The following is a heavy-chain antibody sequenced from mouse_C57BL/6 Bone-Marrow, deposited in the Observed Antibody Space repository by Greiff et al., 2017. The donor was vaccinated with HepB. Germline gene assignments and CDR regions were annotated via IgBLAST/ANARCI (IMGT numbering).Heavy chain of an antibody. CDR3: ARTTTVVGYYFDY. CDR2: IDPSDSYT. J-gene: IGHJ2*01. D-gene: IGHD1-1*01. CDR1: VYTFTSYW. Sequence: VQLQQPGAELVRPGTSVKLSCKASVYTFTSYWMHWVKQRPGQGLEWIGVIDPSDSYTNYNQKFKGKATLTVDTSSSTAYMQLSSLTSEDSAVYYCARTTTVVGYYFDYWGQGTTLTVSS. V-gene: IGHV1-59*01.